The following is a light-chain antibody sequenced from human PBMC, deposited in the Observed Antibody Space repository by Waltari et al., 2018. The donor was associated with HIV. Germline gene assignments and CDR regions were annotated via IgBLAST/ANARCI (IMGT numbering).Light chain of an antibody. CDR1: QSISSNF. V-gene: IGKV3-20*01. Sequence: EIVLTQSPGTLSLSPGDRATLSCRASQSISSNFLACYRQTPGQAPTLLSYGASSRATDIPVRCSGSGSETDFTLTIIRLEPADFAVYYCQQYGSSPWTFGQGTKVDIK. CDR2: GAS. J-gene: IGKJ1*01. CDR3: QQYGSSPWT.